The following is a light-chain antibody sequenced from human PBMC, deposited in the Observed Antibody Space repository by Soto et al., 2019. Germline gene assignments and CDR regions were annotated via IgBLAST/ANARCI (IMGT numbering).Light chain of an antibody. CDR3: QQYNNWPLT. V-gene: IGKV3D-15*01. J-gene: IGKJ4*01. Sequence: EIVMTKSPAALSVSPGERAALSCRASQSVSSNLAWYQQKPGQAPRLLIYGASTRATGIPARFSGSGSGTEFTLTISSLQSEDFAVYYCQQYNNWPLTFGGGTKVDI. CDR2: GAS. CDR1: QSVSSN.